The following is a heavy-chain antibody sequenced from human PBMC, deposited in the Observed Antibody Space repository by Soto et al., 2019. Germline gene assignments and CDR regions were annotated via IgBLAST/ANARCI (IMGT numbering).Heavy chain of an antibody. CDR3: AREGTIFGGVPNFDY. V-gene: IGHV1-69*13. D-gene: IGHD3-3*01. J-gene: IGHJ4*02. Sequence: SVKVSCKASGGTFSSYALRWVRQAPGQGLEWMGGIIPIFGTANYAQKFQGRVTITADESTSTAYMELSSLRSEDTAVYYCAREGTIFGGVPNFDYWGQGTLVTVSS. CDR2: IIPIFGTA. CDR1: GGTFSSYA.